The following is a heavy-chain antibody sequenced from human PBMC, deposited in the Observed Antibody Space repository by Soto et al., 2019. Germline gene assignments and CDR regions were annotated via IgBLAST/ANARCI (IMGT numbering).Heavy chain of an antibody. J-gene: IGHJ6*02. Sequence: ASVKVSCKASGYTFTSYGISWVRQAPGQGLEWMGWISAYNGNTNYAQKLQGRVTMTTDTSTSTAYMELRSLRSDDTAVYYCARPVVVVAATEYYYGMDVWGQGTTVTVSS. CDR3: ARPVVVVAATEYYYGMDV. CDR2: ISAYNGNT. CDR1: GYTFTSYG. D-gene: IGHD2-15*01. V-gene: IGHV1-18*01.